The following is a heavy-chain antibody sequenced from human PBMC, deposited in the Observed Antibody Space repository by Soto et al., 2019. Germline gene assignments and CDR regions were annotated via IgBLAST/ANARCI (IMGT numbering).Heavy chain of an antibody. CDR1: GFTFSSYG. CDR2: ISYDGSNK. V-gene: IGHV3-30*18. J-gene: IGHJ6*02. Sequence: QVQLVESGGGVVQPGRSLRLSCAASGFTFSSYGMHWVRQAPGKGVEWVAVISYDGSNKYYADSVKGRFTISRDNSKNTLYLPMNSLRAEDTAVYYCAKVVDTYGMDVWGQGTTVTVSS. CDR3: AKVVDTYGMDV.